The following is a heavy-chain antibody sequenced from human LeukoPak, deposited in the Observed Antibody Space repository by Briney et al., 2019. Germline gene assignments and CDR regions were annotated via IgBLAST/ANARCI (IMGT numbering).Heavy chain of an antibody. D-gene: IGHD2-2*01. CDR1: GFTFTSSW. J-gene: IGHJ5*02. Sequence: GGSLRLSCAASGFTFTSSWMCWVRQAPGKGLEWLANINEAGSVTNYVHSVRGRFTISRDNAKNSLYLQMNSLRAEDTAVYYCAKDPLGYCSSTSCPRNWFDPWGQGTLVTVSS. CDR2: INEAGSVT. V-gene: IGHV3-7*03. CDR3: AKDPLGYCSSTSCPRNWFDP.